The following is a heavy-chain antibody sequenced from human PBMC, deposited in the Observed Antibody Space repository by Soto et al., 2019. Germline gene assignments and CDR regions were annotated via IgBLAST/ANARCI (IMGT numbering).Heavy chain of an antibody. D-gene: IGHD3-10*01. V-gene: IGHV4-31*03. CDR3: ARVVALLWFGDFLTTQSHNWFDP. CDR1: GGSISSGGYY. J-gene: IGHJ5*02. CDR2: IYYSGST. Sequence: PSETLSLTCTVSGGSISSGGYYWSWIRQHPGKGLEWIGYIYYSGSTYYNPSLKSRVTISVDTSKNQFSLKLSSVTAADTAVYYCARVVALLWFGDFLTTQSHNWFDPWGQGTLVTVSS.